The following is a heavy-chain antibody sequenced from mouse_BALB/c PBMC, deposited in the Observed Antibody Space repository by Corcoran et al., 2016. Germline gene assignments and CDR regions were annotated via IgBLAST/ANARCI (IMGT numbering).Heavy chain of an antibody. J-gene: IGHJ4*01. Sequence: QIQLVQSGPELKKPGETVKISCKASGYSFTNYGMNWVKQAPGKGLKWMGWINTYTGEPTYADDCKGRFAFSLETSASTAYLQINNLKNEDTATYFCAREPYAMDYWGQGTSVTVSS. CDR1: GYSFTNYG. CDR3: AREPYAMDY. CDR2: INTYTGEP. V-gene: IGHV9-3-1*01.